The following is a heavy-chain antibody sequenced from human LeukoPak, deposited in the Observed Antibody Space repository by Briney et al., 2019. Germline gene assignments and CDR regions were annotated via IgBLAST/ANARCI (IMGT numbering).Heavy chain of an antibody. CDR1: GGSFSGYY. D-gene: IGHD5-18*01. J-gene: IGHJ3*02. V-gene: IGHV4-30-4*08. Sequence: SETLSLTCAVYGGSFSGYYWSWIRQPPGKGLEWIGYTYYSGSTYYNPSLKSRVTISVDTSKNQFSLKLSSVTAADTAVYYCARVWLIRGYFAFDIWGQGTMVTVSS. CDR3: ARVWLIRGYFAFDI. CDR2: TYYSGST.